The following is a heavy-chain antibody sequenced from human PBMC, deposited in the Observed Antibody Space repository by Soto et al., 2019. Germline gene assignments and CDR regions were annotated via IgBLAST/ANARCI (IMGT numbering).Heavy chain of an antibody. J-gene: IGHJ6*02. CDR2: ISYDGSNK. CDR1: GFTFSSYG. D-gene: IGHD4-17*01. Sequence: GGSLRLSCAASGFTFSSYGMHWVRQAPGKGLEWVAVISYDGSNKYYADSVKGRFTISRDNSKNTLYLQMNSLRAEDTAVYYCAKVHDYGDYVHYGMDAWGQGTTVTV. CDR3: AKVHDYGDYVHYGMDA. V-gene: IGHV3-30*18.